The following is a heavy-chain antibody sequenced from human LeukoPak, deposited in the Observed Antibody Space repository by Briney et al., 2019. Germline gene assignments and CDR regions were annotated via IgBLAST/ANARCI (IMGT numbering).Heavy chain of an antibody. D-gene: IGHD3-16*01. CDR2: IYYSGST. Sequence: KSSETLSLTCTVSGGSISSYYWSWIRQTPGKGLEWIGYIYYSGSTNYNPSLKSRVTISVDTSKYQFSLKLRSVTAADTAVYYCARLGLTGFDPWGQGTLVTVSS. CDR1: GGSISSYY. CDR3: ARLGLTGFDP. V-gene: IGHV4-59*01. J-gene: IGHJ5*02.